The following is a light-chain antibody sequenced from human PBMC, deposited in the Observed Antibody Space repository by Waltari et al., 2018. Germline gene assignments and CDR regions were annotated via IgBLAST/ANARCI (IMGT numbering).Light chain of an antibody. V-gene: IGLV2-14*01. CDR1: SRDVGAYNY. CDR3: SSYTISSTVV. Sequence: QSALTQPASVSGSPGQSITVSCPGTSRDVGAYNYVSWYQQHPGKAPKLMIYEVSSRPSGVSNRFSGSKSGSTASLTISGLQAEDEADYYCSSYTISSTVVFGGGTKLTVL. J-gene: IGLJ3*02. CDR2: EVS.